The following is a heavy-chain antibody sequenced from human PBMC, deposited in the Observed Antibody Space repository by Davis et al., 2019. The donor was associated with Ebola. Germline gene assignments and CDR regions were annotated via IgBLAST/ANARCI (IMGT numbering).Heavy chain of an antibody. Sequence: SVTVSCKASRCTLSSYAISWVRQAPGQGLEWMGGIIPIFGTANYAQKFQGRVTITADKSTSTAYMELSSLRSEDTAVYYCAAHDASFAFDIWGQGTMVTVSS. CDR1: RCTLSSYA. D-gene: IGHD2-2*01. V-gene: IGHV1-69*06. CDR3: AAHDASFAFDI. CDR2: IIPIFGTA. J-gene: IGHJ3*02.